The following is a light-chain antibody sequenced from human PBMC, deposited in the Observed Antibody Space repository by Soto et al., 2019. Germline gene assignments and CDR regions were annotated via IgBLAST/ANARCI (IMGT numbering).Light chain of an antibody. Sequence: QSVLTQPASVSGSPGQSITISCTGTSSDVGGYKYVSWYQQHPGKAPKLMIYDVSNRPSGVSDRFSGSKSGNTASLTISGLQSEDEADYYCSSYTSSSIVFGTGTKVTVL. J-gene: IGLJ1*01. CDR2: DVS. CDR1: SSDVGGYKY. V-gene: IGLV2-14*01. CDR3: SSYTSSSIV.